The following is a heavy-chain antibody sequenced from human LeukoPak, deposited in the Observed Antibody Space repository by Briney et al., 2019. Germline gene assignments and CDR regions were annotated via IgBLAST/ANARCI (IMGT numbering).Heavy chain of an antibody. CDR2: ISRGSDHI. Sequence: GGSLRLSCSASGFTFSSYAMNWVRQAPGKGLEWVSSISRGSDHIFYADSMKGRFTISRDNAKNSLYLQMNSLGAEDTAVYYCARPYDTRGYFPDYWGQGTLVTVSS. CDR1: GFTFSSYA. D-gene: IGHD3-22*01. J-gene: IGHJ4*02. V-gene: IGHV3-21*01. CDR3: ARPYDTRGYFPDY.